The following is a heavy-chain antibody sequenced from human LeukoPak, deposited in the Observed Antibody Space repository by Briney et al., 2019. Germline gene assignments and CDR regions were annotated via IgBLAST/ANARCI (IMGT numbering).Heavy chain of an antibody. CDR2: IYYSGST. CDR3: ARVYYSNSYDYLYFDL. Sequence: PSETLSLTCTVSGASVSGSAYYWGWLRQPPGKGLEWVGNIYYSGSTYYNESLESRVTISIDTSKNQFSLKLNSVTAADTAVYYCARVYYSNSYDYLYFDLWGRGTLVTVSS. CDR1: GASVSGSAYY. D-gene: IGHD6-13*01. J-gene: IGHJ2*01. V-gene: IGHV4-39*07.